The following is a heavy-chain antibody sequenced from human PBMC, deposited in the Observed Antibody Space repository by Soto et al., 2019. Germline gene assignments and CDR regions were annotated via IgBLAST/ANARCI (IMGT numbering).Heavy chain of an antibody. J-gene: IGHJ4*02. CDR2: IYRTGST. CDR1: GGSFTSNNW. V-gene: IGHV4-4*02. CDR3: ASRDPGTSFDY. D-gene: IGHD1-7*01. Sequence: SETLSLTCAVSGGSFTSNNWWTWVRQPSGQGLEWIGEIYRTGSTNYNPPLKSRVTISLDKSENQFSLKVTSLTAADTAVYYRASRDPGTSFDYWGQGTLVTVSS.